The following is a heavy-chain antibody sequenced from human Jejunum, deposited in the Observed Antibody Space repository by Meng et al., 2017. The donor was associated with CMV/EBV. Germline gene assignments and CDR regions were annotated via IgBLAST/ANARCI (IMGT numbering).Heavy chain of an antibody. Sequence: ISSGDYYWSWIRQPPGKGLEWIGFIYYSGRTYYNPSLKRRITISVDTSKNQFSLRLSSVTAADTAVYYCARTQDCTRTSCYTGFDPWGQGTLVTVSS. D-gene: IGHD2-2*01. CDR3: ARTQDCTRTSCYTGFDP. CDR2: IYYSGRT. V-gene: IGHV4-30-4*08. J-gene: IGHJ5*02. CDR1: ISSGDYY.